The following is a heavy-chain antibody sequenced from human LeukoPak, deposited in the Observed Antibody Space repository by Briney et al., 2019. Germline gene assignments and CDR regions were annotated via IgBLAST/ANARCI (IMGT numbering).Heavy chain of an antibody. D-gene: IGHD5-18*01. CDR2: IYSGGST. CDR3: ARESYSYGQNYYYYYYMDV. Sequence: YMXWXXXXXGKXLXXVSVIYSGGSTYYADSVKGRFTISRDNSKNTLYLQMNSLRAEDTVVYYCARESYSYGQNYYYYYYMDVWGKGTTVTVSS. CDR1: Y. V-gene: IGHV3-53*01. J-gene: IGHJ6*03.